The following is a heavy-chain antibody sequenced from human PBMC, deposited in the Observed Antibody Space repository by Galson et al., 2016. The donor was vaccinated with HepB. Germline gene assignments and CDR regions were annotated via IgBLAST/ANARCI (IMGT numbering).Heavy chain of an antibody. CDR2: IFHSGTT. D-gene: IGHD5-24*01. CDR3: ARESWVGYTDSDANWFDP. Sequence: SETLSLTCAVSGDSISSSNWWSWVRQPPGKGLEWIGEIFHSGTTNYNPSFKSRVTISVDKSKNQFSLNLTSVTAADTAVYYCARESWVGYTDSDANWFDPGGQGTLVTVSS. J-gene: IGHJ5*02. V-gene: IGHV4-4*02. CDR1: GDSISSSNW.